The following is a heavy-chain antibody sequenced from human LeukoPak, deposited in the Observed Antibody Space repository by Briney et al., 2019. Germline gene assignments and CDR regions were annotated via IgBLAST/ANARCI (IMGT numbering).Heavy chain of an antibody. Sequence: ASVKVSCKASGYTFTSYAMHWVRQAPGQRLEWMGWINAGNGNTKYSQKFQGRVTITRDTSASTAYMELSSLRSEDTAVYYCARQYHYDFWSGPTEFDPWGQGTLVTVSS. J-gene: IGHJ5*02. CDR2: INAGNGNT. D-gene: IGHD3-3*01. CDR3: ARQYHYDFWSGPTEFDP. CDR1: GYTFTSYA. V-gene: IGHV1-3*01.